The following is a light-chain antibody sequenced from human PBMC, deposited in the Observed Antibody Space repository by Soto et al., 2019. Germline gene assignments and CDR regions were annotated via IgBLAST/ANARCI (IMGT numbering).Light chain of an antibody. CDR1: QSISSW. Sequence: DIQMRPSPSTLSASVGPRVTITCRASQSISSWLAWYQQKPGKAPKLLIYDASSLESGVPSRFSGSGSGTEFTLTISSLQPDEFATYYCKQYNSYLWTVGQGTKVDIK. CDR3: KQYNSYLWT. J-gene: IGKJ1*01. CDR2: DAS. V-gene: IGKV1-5*01.